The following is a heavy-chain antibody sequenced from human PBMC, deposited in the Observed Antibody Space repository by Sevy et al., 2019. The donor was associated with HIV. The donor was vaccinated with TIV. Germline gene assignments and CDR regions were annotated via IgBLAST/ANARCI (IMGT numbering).Heavy chain of an antibody. CDR3: ARGSSGDYYYYGVDV. J-gene: IGHJ6*02. Sequence: GGSLRLSCVGSGFTFRNFGVHWLRQAPGKGLEWLSVVSYDGSSKYYVDSVKGRFIVSRDNSKITLYLQMNSLRTDDTAVYYCARGSSGDYYYYGVDVWGQGTTVTVSS. V-gene: IGHV3-30*03. CDR1: GFTFRNFG. D-gene: IGHD3-10*01. CDR2: VSYDGSSK.